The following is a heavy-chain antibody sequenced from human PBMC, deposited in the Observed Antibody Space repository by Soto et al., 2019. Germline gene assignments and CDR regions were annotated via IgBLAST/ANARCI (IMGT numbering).Heavy chain of an antibody. CDR2: IIPIFGTA. Sequence: SVKVSCKASGGTFSSYAISWVRQAPGQGLEWMGGIIPIFGTANYAQKFQGRVTITADESTSTAYMELSSLRSEDTAVYYCARDHWYYYDSSGYYAPYNWFDPWGQGTLVTVSS. J-gene: IGHJ5*02. CDR1: GGTFSSYA. CDR3: ARDHWYYYDSSGYYAPYNWFDP. V-gene: IGHV1-69*13. D-gene: IGHD3-22*01.